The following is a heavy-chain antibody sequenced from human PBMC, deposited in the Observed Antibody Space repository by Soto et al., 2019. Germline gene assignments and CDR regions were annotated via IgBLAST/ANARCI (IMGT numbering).Heavy chain of an antibody. CDR2: ISAYNGNT. CDR3: ARDSLAEGQYYYYGMDV. V-gene: IGHV1-18*04. J-gene: IGHJ6*02. D-gene: IGHD3-16*01. Sequence: ASVKVSCKASGYTFTSYGISWVRQAPGQGLEWMGWISAYNGNTNYAQKLQGRVTMTTHTSTSTSYMERRSVRSDDTAVYCCARDSLAEGQYYYYGMDVWGQGTTVTVAS. CDR1: GYTFTSYG.